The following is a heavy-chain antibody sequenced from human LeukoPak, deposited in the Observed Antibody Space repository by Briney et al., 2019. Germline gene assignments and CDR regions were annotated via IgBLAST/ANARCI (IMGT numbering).Heavy chain of an antibody. Sequence: SGESLKISCKGSGYSSTNYWIGWVRQMPGKGLEWMGIIYPGDSDTRYSPSFQGQVTISADKSINTAYLQWSSLKASDTAMYYCARRGYCSGDGCFSHAVDIWGQGTMVIVSS. CDR2: IYPGDSDT. V-gene: IGHV5-51*01. J-gene: IGHJ3*02. D-gene: IGHD2-15*01. CDR3: ARRGYCSGDGCFSHAVDI. CDR1: GYSSTNYW.